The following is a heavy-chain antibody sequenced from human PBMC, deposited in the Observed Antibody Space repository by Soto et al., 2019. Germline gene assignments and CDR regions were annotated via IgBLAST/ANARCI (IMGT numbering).Heavy chain of an antibody. CDR1: GGTFSNYA. CDR3: ARGGTAYYYGMDL. D-gene: IGHD1-1*01. V-gene: IGHV1-69*01. Sequence: QVQPVQSGAEVKKSGSSVKVSCKASGGTFSNYAINWVRQGPGQGLQWLGGIIPVFGSRYAQKFQGRVTITADETMTTVYMELRSLISEDTAVYYCARGGTAYYYGMDLWGQGTTVTVSS. J-gene: IGHJ6*02. CDR2: IIPVFGS.